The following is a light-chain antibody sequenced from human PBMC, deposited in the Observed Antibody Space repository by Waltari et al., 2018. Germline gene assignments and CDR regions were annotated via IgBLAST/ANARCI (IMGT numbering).Light chain of an antibody. CDR3: SSYTTIFTYV. CDR2: ELS. CDR1: SSDVGRYNY. Sequence: QSALTQPASVSGSPGQSITISCPGTSSDVGRYNYVSWYQQYPGQAPKLLVYELSIRPSGVSDRFSGSKSGNTASLTISGLQAEDEADYYCSSYTTIFTYVFGTGTQVTVL. V-gene: IGLV2-14*01. J-gene: IGLJ1*01.